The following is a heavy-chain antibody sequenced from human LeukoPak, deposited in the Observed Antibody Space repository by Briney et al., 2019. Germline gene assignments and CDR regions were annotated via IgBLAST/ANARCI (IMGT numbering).Heavy chain of an antibody. D-gene: IGHD1-26*01. CDR1: GYIFTDYH. J-gene: IGHJ4*02. CDR2: INPNSGDT. CDR3: ATGAYTYYTEY. Sequence: GASVKVSCKASGYIFTDYHMHWVRQTPGQGLGWVGWINPNSGDTNYPQKFQGRVTMTRDTSISTAYMELSRLRSDDTAVYYCATGAYTYYTEYWGQGTVVAVSS. V-gene: IGHV1-2*02.